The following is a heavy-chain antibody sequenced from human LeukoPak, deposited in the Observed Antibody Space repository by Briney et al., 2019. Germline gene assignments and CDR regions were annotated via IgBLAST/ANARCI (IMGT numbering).Heavy chain of an antibody. Sequence: GGSLRLSCAASGFTVSSNYMSWVRQAPGKGLEWVSAISGSGGSTYYADSVKGRFTISRDNSKNTLYLQMNSLRAEDTAVYYCAKVYGDYFDYWGQGTLVTVSS. CDR2: ISGSGGST. V-gene: IGHV3-23*01. J-gene: IGHJ4*02. CDR1: GFTVSSNY. D-gene: IGHD4-17*01. CDR3: AKVYGDYFDY.